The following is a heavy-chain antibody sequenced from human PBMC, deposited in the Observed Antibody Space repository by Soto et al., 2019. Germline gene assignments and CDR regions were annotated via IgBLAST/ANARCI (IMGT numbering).Heavy chain of an antibody. V-gene: IGHV3-33*01. CDR3: ARSAPLGDDILTGYFDY. CDR1: GFTFSSYG. J-gene: IGHJ4*02. Sequence: GGSLRLSCAASGFTFSSYGMHWVRQAPGKGLERVAVIWYDGSNKYYADSVKGRFTISRDNSKNTLYLQMNSLKAEDTAVYYCARSAPLGDDILTGYFDYWGQGT. D-gene: IGHD3-9*01. CDR2: IWYDGSNK.